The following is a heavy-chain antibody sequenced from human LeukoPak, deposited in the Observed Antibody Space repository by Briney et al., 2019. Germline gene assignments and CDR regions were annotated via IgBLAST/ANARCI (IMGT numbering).Heavy chain of an antibody. V-gene: IGHV3-30*18. Sequence: GGSLRLSCAASGFTFSGSDMHWVRQAPGKGLEWVATISYDGGKKNYAAAVQGRFTVSRDNPVNTLNLQMNSLRVEDTALYYCAKDGQAVGEYYFDYWGQGTLVAVSS. CDR3: AKDGQAVGEYYFDY. CDR2: ISYDGGKK. D-gene: IGHD6-19*01. J-gene: IGHJ4*02. CDR1: GFTFSGSD.